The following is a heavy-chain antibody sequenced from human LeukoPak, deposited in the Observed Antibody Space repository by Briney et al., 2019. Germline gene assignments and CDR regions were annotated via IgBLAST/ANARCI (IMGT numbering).Heavy chain of an antibody. J-gene: IGHJ3*02. CDR1: GGSFSGYY. D-gene: IGHD3-3*01. V-gene: IGHV4-34*01. CDR3: ARVSSRFLEWLLYRSYAFDI. CDR2: INHSGST. Sequence: SETPSLTCAVYGGSFSGYYWSWIRQPPGKGLEWIGEINHSGSTNYNPSLKSRVTISVDTSKNQFSLKLSSVTAADTAVYYCARVSSRFLEWLLYRSYAFDIWGQGTMVTVSS.